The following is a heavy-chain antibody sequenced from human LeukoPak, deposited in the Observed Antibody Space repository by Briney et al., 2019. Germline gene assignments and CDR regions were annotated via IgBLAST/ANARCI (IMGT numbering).Heavy chain of an antibody. J-gene: IGHJ4*02. CDR1: GFTFSSYA. Sequence: GGSLRLSCSASGFTFSSYAMNWVRQAPGKGLEWVSSISSSSDHIAYADSVKGRFTISRDNAKNALYLQVNSLRAEDTAVYYCARGVVPAAFDYWGQGTLVTVSS. D-gene: IGHD2-2*01. V-gene: IGHV3-21*01. CDR2: ISSSSDHI. CDR3: ARGVVPAAFDY.